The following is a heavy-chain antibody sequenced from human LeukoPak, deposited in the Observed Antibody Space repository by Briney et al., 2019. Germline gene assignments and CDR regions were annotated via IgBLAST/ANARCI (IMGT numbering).Heavy chain of an antibody. V-gene: IGHV3-7*01. CDR1: GFTFSSYW. J-gene: IGHJ4*02. CDR2: IKQDGSEK. D-gene: IGHD5-18*01. Sequence: GSLRLSCAASGFTFSSYWMSWVRQAPGKGLEWVANIKQDGSEKYYVDSVKGRFTISRDNAKNSLYLQMNSLRAEDTAVYYCANENTAMAYFDYWGQGTLVTVSS. CDR3: ANENTAMAYFDY.